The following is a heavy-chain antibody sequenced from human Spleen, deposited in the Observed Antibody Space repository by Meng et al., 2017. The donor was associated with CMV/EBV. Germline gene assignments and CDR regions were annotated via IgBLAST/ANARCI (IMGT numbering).Heavy chain of an antibody. J-gene: IGHJ5*02. CDR2: IFHSGST. D-gene: IGHD3-22*01. Sequence: ISSGGYDWNWIRQHPGKGLEWIGYIFHSGSTYYNPSLKSRVTISLDTSGNQFSLSLTSVTAADTAVYYCARAPYYYDSSAYPNWFDPWGQGTLVTVSS. CDR3: ARAPYYYDSSAYPNWFDP. V-gene: IGHV4-31*02. CDR1: ISSGGYD.